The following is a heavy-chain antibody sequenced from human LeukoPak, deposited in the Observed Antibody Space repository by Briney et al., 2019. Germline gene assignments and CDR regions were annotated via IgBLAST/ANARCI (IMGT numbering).Heavy chain of an antibody. V-gene: IGHV1-3*03. CDR1: GYTFTSYA. D-gene: IGHD3-22*01. CDR2: INAGNGNT. CDR3: ARGTHYYVSSGYYHPFDY. J-gene: IGHJ4*02. Sequence: ASVKVSCKASGYTFTSYAMHWVRQAPGQRLEWMGWINAGNGNTKYSQEFQGRVTITRDTSASTAYMELSSLRSEDMAVYYCARGTHYYVSSGYYHPFDYWGQGTLVTVSS.